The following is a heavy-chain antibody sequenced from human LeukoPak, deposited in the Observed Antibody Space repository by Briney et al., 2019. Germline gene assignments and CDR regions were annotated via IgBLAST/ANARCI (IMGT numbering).Heavy chain of an antibody. V-gene: IGHV4-59*08. D-gene: IGHD2-15*01. Sequence: SETLSLTCTVSGGSISSYYWSWIRQPPGKGLEWIGYIYYSGSTNYNPSLKSRVTIPVDTSKNQFSLKLSSVTAADTAVYYCARHAPDYCSGGSCHYWYFDLWGRGTLVTVSS. J-gene: IGHJ2*01. CDR2: IYYSGST. CDR3: ARHAPDYCSGGSCHYWYFDL. CDR1: GGSISSYY.